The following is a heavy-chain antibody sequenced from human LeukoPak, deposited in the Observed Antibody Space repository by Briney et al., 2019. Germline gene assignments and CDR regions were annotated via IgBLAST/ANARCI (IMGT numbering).Heavy chain of an antibody. CDR2: IIPIFGTA. Sequence: SVKVSCKASGGTFSSYAISWVRQAPGQGLEWMGGIIPIFGTANYAQKFQGRVTITADESTSTAYMELSSLRSEDTAVYYCARDGGVGYCSSTSCYAGDYWGQGTLVTVSS. CDR1: GGTFSSYA. D-gene: IGHD2-2*01. J-gene: IGHJ4*02. CDR3: ARDGGVGYCSSTSCYAGDY. V-gene: IGHV1-69*13.